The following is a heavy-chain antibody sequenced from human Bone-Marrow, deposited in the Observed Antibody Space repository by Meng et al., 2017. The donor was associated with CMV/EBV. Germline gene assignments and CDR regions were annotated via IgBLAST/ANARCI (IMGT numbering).Heavy chain of an antibody. CDR3: ARGYIVGTTTAWSDP. V-gene: IGHV1-2*02. Sequence: YPFPGYYLHWVRQAPQPPGQGPEWMGWINPNSGATNYAQKFQGRVTMTRDTSISTGYMELSGLKPDDTAVYYCARGYIVGTTTAWSDPWGQGTLVTVSS. J-gene: IGHJ5*02. D-gene: IGHD1-26*01. CDR2: INPNSGAT. CDR1: YPFPGYY.